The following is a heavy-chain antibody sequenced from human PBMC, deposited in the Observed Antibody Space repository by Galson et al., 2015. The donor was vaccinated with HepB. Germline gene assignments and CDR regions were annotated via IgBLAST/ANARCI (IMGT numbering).Heavy chain of an antibody. CDR2: INHSGST. J-gene: IGHJ6*03. CDR3: ARTGTTPFSYYYYMDV. CDR1: GGSFSGYY. V-gene: IGHV4-34*01. Sequence: LTCAVYGGSFSGYYWSWIRQPPGKGLEWIGEINHSGSTNYNPSLKSRVTISVDTSKNQFSLKLSSVTAADTAVYYCARTGTTPFSYYYYMDVWGKGTTVTVSS. D-gene: IGHD1-7*01.